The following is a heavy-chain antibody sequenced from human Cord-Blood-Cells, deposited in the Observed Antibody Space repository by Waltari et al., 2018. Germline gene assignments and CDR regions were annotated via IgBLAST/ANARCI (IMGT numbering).Heavy chain of an antibody. J-gene: IGHJ3*02. V-gene: IGHV1-69*12. Sequence: QVQLVQSGAEVKKPGSSVKVSCKASGGTFSSYAISWVRQAPGQGLEWMGGNIPIFGTANYAQKCQGRVTITADESTSTAYMELSSLRSDDTAVYYCARERSSSWYAFDIWGQGTMVTVSS. D-gene: IGHD6-13*01. CDR2: NIPIFGTA. CDR3: ARERSSSWYAFDI. CDR1: GGTFSSYA.